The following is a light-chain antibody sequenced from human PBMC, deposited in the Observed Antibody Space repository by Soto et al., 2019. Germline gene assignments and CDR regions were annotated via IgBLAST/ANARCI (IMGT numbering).Light chain of an antibody. CDR2: DAS. J-gene: IGKJ2*01. V-gene: IGKV1-5*01. CDR1: QSISSW. Sequence: GDRVTITCRASQSISSWLAWYQQKPGKAPKFLIYDASNLESGVPSRFSGSGSGTEFTLTISSLQPDDFATYYCQQGHSTPYTFGQGT. CDR3: QQGHSTPYT.